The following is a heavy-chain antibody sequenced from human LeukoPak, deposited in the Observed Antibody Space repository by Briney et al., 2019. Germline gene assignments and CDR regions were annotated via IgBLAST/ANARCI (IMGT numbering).Heavy chain of an antibody. V-gene: IGHV3-13*05. Sequence: PGGSLRLSCAASGFTFSSYDMHWVRQPTGKGLEWVSAISTAGDPYYPGSVKGRFTISRENAENSFYLQMNSLRAGDTAVYYCAREGGGDRRGAFDIWGQGTMVTVSS. CDR2: ISTAGDP. J-gene: IGHJ3*02. D-gene: IGHD2-21*02. CDR1: GFTFSSYD. CDR3: AREGGGDRRGAFDI.